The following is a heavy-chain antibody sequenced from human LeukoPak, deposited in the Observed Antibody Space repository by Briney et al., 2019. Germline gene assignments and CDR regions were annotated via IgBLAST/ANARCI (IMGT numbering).Heavy chain of an antibody. V-gene: IGHV3-48*04. CDR1: GFIFSNYS. D-gene: IGHD2-15*01. J-gene: IGHJ4*02. Sequence: GGSLRLSCAASGFIFSNYSMNWVRHARGKGREWVSYITSSSTFYYAGSVKGRFTISRDNAKNSLLLQMNSLRAEDTAVYYCARDYCSGPKCYFIDYWGQGALVTVSS. CDR3: ARDYCSGPKCYFIDY. CDR2: ITSSSTF.